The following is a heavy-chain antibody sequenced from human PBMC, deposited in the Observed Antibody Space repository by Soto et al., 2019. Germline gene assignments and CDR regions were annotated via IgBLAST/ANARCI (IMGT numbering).Heavy chain of an antibody. J-gene: IGHJ4*02. CDR1: GGSFSGYY. V-gene: IGHV4-34*01. CDR3: ARGGVLSSSSSPFDY. D-gene: IGHD6-6*01. CDR2: INHSGST. Sequence: SETLSLTCAVYGGSFSGYYWSWIRQPPGKGLEWIGEINHSGSTNYNPSLKSRVTISVDTSKNQFSLKLSSVTAADTAVYYCARGGVLSSSSSPFDYWGQGTLVTVSS.